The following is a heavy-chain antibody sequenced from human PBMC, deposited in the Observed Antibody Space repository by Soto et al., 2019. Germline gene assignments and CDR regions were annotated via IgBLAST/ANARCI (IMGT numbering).Heavy chain of an antibody. CDR3: ARLYGSGSYFPYYYYMDV. CDR2: IYYSGST. V-gene: IGHV4-39*01. J-gene: IGHJ6*03. CDR1: GGSISSSSYY. D-gene: IGHD3-10*01. Sequence: SETLSLTCTVSGGSISSSSYYWGWIRQPPGKGLEWIGSIYYSGSTYYNPSLKSRVTISVDTSKNQFSLKLGSVTAADTAVYYCARLYGSGSYFPYYYYMDVWGKGTTVTVSS.